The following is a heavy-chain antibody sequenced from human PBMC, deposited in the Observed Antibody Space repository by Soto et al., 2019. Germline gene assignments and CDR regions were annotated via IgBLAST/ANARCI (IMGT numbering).Heavy chain of an antibody. V-gene: IGHV1-69*04. CDR2: IIPILGIA. J-gene: IGHJ5*02. D-gene: IGHD3-9*01. Sequence: SVKVSCKASGGTFSSYTISWVRQAPGQGLEWMGRIIPILGIANYAQKFQGRVTITADKSTSTAYMELSSLRSEDTAVYYCARDLRAYDILTGYYKSWFDPWGQGTLVTVSS. CDR1: GGTFSSYT. CDR3: ARDLRAYDILTGYYKSWFDP.